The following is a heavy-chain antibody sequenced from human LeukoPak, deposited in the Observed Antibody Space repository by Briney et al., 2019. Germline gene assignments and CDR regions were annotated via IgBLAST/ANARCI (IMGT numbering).Heavy chain of an antibody. CDR1: GFAFSFYA. CDR3: ARECGIYRPLDY. V-gene: IGHV4-34*10. Sequence: GSLRLSCAASGFAFSFYAMSWLRQPPGKGLEWIGEVHLDGRTNYNPSLKSRLIMSVDLPENHISLKLTSVTAADTAVYYCARECGIYRPLDYSGQGTLVTVSS. J-gene: IGHJ4*02. CDR2: VHLDGRT. D-gene: IGHD1-14*01.